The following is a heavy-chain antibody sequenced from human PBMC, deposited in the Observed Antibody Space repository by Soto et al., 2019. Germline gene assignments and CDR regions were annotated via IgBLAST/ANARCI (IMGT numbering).Heavy chain of an antibody. CDR2: IYYIGSA. CDR1: GASISSYY. D-gene: IGHD2-21*01. V-gene: IGHV4-59*01. J-gene: IGHJ4*02. CDR3: ARDQIARPQFDY. Sequence: SETLSLTCAVSGASISSYYWSWIRQPPGKGLEWIGYIYYIGSANYNPSLKSRVSISIDTSKNQFSLKLSSVTAADTAVYYCARDQIARPQFDYWGQGTLVTVSS.